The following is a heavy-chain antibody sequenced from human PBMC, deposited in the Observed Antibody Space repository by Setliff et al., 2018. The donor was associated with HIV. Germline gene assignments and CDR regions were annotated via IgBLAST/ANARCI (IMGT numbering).Heavy chain of an antibody. V-gene: IGHV4-4*09. CDR1: GGSFSDYY. CDR3: ARGGRTYYYDSSGYYRHYYYYMDV. CDR2: IYTSGST. D-gene: IGHD3-22*01. Sequence: SETLSLTCTVSGGSFSDYYRSWIRQPPGKGLEWIGYIYTSGSTNYNPSLKSRVTISVDTSKNQFSLKLSPVTAADTAVYYCARGGRTYYYDSSGYYRHYYYYMDVWGKGTTVTVSS. J-gene: IGHJ6*03.